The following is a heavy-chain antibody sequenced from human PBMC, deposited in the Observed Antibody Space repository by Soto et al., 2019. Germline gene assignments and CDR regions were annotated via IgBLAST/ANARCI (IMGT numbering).Heavy chain of an antibody. Sequence: PSETLSLTCTVSGGSLRSNNHYWAWIRQPPGKGLEWVGTIFYSGSMHYNPSLESRVTISVDTSKNQFALRMTSLTAADTAVYYCARQLYDFWNGYFPDAFDFWGRGTMVTVSS. D-gene: IGHD3-3*01. CDR2: IFYSGSM. CDR1: GGSLRSNNHY. J-gene: IGHJ3*01. CDR3: ARQLYDFWNGYFPDAFDF. V-gene: IGHV4-39*01.